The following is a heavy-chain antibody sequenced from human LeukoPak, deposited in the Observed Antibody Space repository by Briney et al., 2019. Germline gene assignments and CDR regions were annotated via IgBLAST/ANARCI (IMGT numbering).Heavy chain of an antibody. V-gene: IGHV1-2*02. CDR2: INPNSGGT. Sequence: ASVKVSCKASGYTFTGYYMHWVRQAPGQGLEWMGWINPNSGGTNYAQKLQGRVTITADESTSTAYMELSSLRSEDTAVYYCARVDYYGSGSRRKYYYYYYYMDVWGKGTTVTISS. J-gene: IGHJ6*03. CDR1: GYTFTGYY. CDR3: ARVDYYGSGSRRKYYYYYYYMDV. D-gene: IGHD3-10*01.